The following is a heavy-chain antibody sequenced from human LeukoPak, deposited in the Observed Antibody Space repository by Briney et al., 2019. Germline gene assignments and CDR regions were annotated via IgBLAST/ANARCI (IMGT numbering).Heavy chain of an antibody. V-gene: IGHV1-69*13. CDR3: AREPLGCGGDCHFDY. CDR1: GGTFSSYA. J-gene: IGHJ4*02. D-gene: IGHD2-21*02. CDR2: IIPIYNPV. Sequence: SVKVSCKTSGGTFSSYAFSWMRQAPGQGLEWVGRIIPIYNPVDYTQRFQSRVTITADESTNIVYLELSSLRYDGTAVYYCAREPLGCGGDCHFDYWGQGTLVTVS.